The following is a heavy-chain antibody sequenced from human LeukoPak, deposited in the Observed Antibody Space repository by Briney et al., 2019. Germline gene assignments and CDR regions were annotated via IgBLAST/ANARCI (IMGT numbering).Heavy chain of an antibody. D-gene: IGHD2-15*01. V-gene: IGHV1-2*02. CDR2: INPNSGGT. Sequence: RASVKVSCKASGYTFTGYYMHWVRQAPGQGLEWMGWINPNSGGTNYAQKFQGRVTMTRDTSISTAYMELSRLRSDDTAVYYCARDGSGYYYYYMDVWGKGTTVTISS. J-gene: IGHJ6*03. CDR1: GYTFTGYY. CDR3: ARDGSGYYYYYMDV.